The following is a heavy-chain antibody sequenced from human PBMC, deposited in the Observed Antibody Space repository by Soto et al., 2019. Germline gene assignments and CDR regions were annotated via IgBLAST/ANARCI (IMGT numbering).Heavy chain of an antibody. CDR2: IDWGDDK. V-gene: IGHV2-70*01. CDR1: GFSLSTSGMC. J-gene: IGHJ6*02. CDR3: ARVVSAAGDSYYYYGMDV. D-gene: IGHD6-13*01. Sequence: SGPTLVNPTQTLTLTCTFPGFSLSTSGMCVSWIRQPPGKALEWLALIDWGDDKYYSTSLKTRLTISKDTSKNQVVLTMTNMDTVDTATYYCARVVSAAGDSYYYYGMDVWGQGTTVTVSS.